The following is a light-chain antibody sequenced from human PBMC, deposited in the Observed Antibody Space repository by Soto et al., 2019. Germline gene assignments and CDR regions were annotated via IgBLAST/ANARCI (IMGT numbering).Light chain of an antibody. CDR2: GAS. CDR3: QQYNNWPIT. V-gene: IGKV3D-15*01. J-gene: IGKJ5*01. CDR1: QSVGSN. Sequence: EIVMTQSPAPLSVSPGERATLSCRASQSVGSNLAWYQQKPGQAPRLLIYGASTRATGVPARFSGSGSGTEFTLSISSLQSEDFAVYYCQQYNNWPITFGQGTRLEI.